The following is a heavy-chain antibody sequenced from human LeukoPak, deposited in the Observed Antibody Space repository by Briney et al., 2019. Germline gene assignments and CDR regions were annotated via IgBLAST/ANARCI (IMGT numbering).Heavy chain of an antibody. Sequence: KPGGSLRLSCAASGFTFSSYSMNWVRQAPGKGLEWVSSISSSSSYIYYADSVKGRFTISRDNAKNSLYLQMNSLRAEDTAVYYCARAPVGYSYGYEYYYYYMDVWGKGTTVTVSS. CDR3: ARAPVGYSYGYEYYYYYMDV. CDR1: GFTFSSYS. D-gene: IGHD5-18*01. J-gene: IGHJ6*03. CDR2: ISSSSSYI. V-gene: IGHV3-21*01.